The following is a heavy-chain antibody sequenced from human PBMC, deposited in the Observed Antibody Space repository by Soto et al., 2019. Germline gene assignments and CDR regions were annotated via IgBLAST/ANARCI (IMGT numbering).Heavy chain of an antibody. CDR1: GGSISSSSYY. CDR3: ARLGDDYVWGSYRFAAFDI. CDR2: IYYSGST. V-gene: IGHV4-39*01. D-gene: IGHD3-16*02. Sequence: SETLSLTCTVSGGSISSSSYYWGWIRQPPGKGLEWIGGIYYSGSTYYNPSLKSRVTISVDTSKNQFSLKLSSVTAADTAVYYCARLGDDYVWGSYRFAAFDIWGQGTMVTVSS. J-gene: IGHJ3*02.